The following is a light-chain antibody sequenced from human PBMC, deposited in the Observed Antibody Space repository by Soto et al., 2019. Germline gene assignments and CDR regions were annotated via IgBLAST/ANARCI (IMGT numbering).Light chain of an antibody. Sequence: QSALTQPASVSGSRGQSITISCTGTSNNVGSYNFVSWYRQYPGKAPELIIYEVSQRPSTFFNRFSGSKSGNTASLTISGLQSDDEADYYCCSYAGNNAVVFGGGTKLTVL. V-gene: IGLV2-23*02. CDR2: EVS. CDR1: SNNVGSYNF. CDR3: CSYAGNNAVV. J-gene: IGLJ3*02.